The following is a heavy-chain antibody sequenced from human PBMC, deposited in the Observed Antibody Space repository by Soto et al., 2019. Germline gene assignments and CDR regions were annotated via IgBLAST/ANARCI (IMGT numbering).Heavy chain of an antibody. Sequence: QVHLVQSGVEVKTPGASVKVSCQASGYTFFTYDISWVRQAPGQGLEWMGWISTYSGDTKYAQKFQGRVTMTTDTSTTTAYLELRSLRSDDTAVYYCARHHGPTTSENWFDPWAQGTLVTFSS. CDR2: ISTYSGDT. CDR1: GYTFFTYD. V-gene: IGHV1-18*01. J-gene: IGHJ5*02. CDR3: ARHHGPTTSENWFDP. D-gene: IGHD5-12*01.